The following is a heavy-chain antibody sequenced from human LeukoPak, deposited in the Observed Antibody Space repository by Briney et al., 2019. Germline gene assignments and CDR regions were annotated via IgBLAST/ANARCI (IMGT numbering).Heavy chain of an antibody. D-gene: IGHD4-11*01. J-gene: IGHJ4*02. CDR3: ARLRDIYRNPHDY. CDR1: GFTFSDYN. V-gene: IGHV3-21*01. Sequence: GGSLRLSCVVSGFTFSDYNMNWVRQAPGKGLEWVSSISSSSSYIYYADSVKGRFTISRDNAKNSLYLQMNSLRAEDTAVYYCARLRDIYRNPHDYWGQGTLVTVSS. CDR2: ISSSSSYI.